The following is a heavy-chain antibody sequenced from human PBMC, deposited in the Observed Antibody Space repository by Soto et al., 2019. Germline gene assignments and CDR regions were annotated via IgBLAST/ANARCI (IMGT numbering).Heavy chain of an antibody. J-gene: IGHJ6*03. CDR3: ARANLLTSNYYYYYMDV. CDR2: IYYSGST. Sequence: SETLSLTCTVSGGSISSYYWSWIRQPPGKGLEWIGYIYYSGSTNYNPSLKSRVTISVDTSKNQFSLKLSSVTAADTAVYYCARANLLTSNYYYYYMDVWGKGTTVTVSS. V-gene: IGHV4-59*01. D-gene: IGHD2-8*01. CDR1: GGSISSYY.